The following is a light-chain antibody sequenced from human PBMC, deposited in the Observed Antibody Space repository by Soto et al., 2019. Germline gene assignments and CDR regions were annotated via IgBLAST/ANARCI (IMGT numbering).Light chain of an antibody. CDR2: AAS. CDR3: QKYNSAPLT. CDR1: QGIGFY. Sequence: DIQMTQSPSSLSASLGDRVPIISRPSQGIGFYLAWFQQKPGNVPKLLIYAASTLQSGVPSRFSGSGSGTDFTLTISSLQPEDVATYYCQKYNSAPLTFGGGTKVEIK. J-gene: IGKJ4*01. V-gene: IGKV1-27*01.